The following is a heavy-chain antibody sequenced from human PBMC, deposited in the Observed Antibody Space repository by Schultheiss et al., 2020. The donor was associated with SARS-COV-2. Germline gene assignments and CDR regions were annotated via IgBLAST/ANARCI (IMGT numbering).Heavy chain of an antibody. CDR1: GGSFSGYY. Sequence: ESLKISCAVYGGSFSGYYWSWIRQPPGKGLEWIGEINHSGSTNYNPSLKSRVTISVDTSKNQFSLKLSSVTAADTAVYYCARVSEQWLEPFDYWGQGTLVTVSS. D-gene: IGHD6-19*01. V-gene: IGHV4-34*01. CDR3: ARVSEQWLEPFDY. J-gene: IGHJ4*02. CDR2: INHSGST.